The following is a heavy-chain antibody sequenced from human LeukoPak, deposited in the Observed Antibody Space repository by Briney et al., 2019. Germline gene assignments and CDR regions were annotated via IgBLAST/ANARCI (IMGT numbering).Heavy chain of an antibody. Sequence: GGSLRLSCAASGFTFSSYWMHWVRQAPGKGLVWVSRINTDGSSTSYADSVKGRFTISRDNAKNTLYLQMNSLRAEDTAVYYCARAIAAPPFDYWGQGTLVTVSS. CDR3: ARAIAAPPFDY. D-gene: IGHD6-6*01. CDR1: GFTFSSYW. J-gene: IGHJ4*02. CDR2: INTDGSST. V-gene: IGHV3-74*01.